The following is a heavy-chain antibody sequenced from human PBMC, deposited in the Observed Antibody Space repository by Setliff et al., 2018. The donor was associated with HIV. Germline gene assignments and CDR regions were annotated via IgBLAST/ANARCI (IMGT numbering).Heavy chain of an antibody. V-gene: IGHV4-39*01. CDR2: IYYSGST. Sequence: SETLSLTCTVSGGSISSSNNYWGWIRQPPGKGLEWIGSIYYSGSTHYNPSLKSRVTMSVDTSKNQFSLKLTSVTAADMAVYYCARLDYSNYYSYYIDVWGEGTMVTVSS. J-gene: IGHJ6*03. CDR3: ARLDYSNYYSYYIDV. CDR1: GGSISSSNNY. D-gene: IGHD4-4*01.